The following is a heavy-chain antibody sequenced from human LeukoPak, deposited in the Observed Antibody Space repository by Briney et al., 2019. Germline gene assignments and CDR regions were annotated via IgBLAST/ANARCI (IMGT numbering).Heavy chain of an antibody. CDR2: ISPRGDIT. V-gene: IGHV3-23*01. CDR3: AKDDDWGRFNH. D-gene: IGHD3-16*01. J-gene: IGHJ1*01. CDR1: GFTFNNYV. Sequence: GGSLRLSCEASGFTFNNYVMTWVRQAPGKGLEWVSGISPRGDITYYKDSVRGRFTISRDNFKNTVSLQLNSLRAEDTAMYYCAKDDDWGRFNHWGQGTLVTVSS.